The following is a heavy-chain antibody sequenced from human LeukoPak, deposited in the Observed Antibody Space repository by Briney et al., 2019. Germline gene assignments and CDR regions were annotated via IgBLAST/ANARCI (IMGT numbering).Heavy chain of an antibody. V-gene: IGHV4-39*07. CDR3: ARGYLSGGSCYSYYYYNYMDV. D-gene: IGHD2-15*01. CDR2: IHYSGST. Sequence: SETLSLTCTVSGGSISRSNFWGWIRQPPGKGLEWIGSIHYSGSTNYNPSLRSRVTISVGTSKNQFSLKLSSVTAADTAVYYCARGYLSGGSCYSYYYYNYMDVWGKGTTVTVSS. CDR1: GGSISRSNF. J-gene: IGHJ6*03.